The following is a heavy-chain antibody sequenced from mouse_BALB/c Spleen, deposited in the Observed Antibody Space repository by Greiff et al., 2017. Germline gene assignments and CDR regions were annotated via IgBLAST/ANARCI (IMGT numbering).Heavy chain of an antibody. CDR2: ISSGSSTI. Sequence: DVQLVESGGGLVQPGGSRKLSCAASGFTFSSFGMHWVRQAPEKGLEWVAYISSGSSTIYYADTVKGRFTISRDNPKNTLFLQMTSLRSEDTAMYYCARSDYGYDGYFDVWGAGTTVTVSS. J-gene: IGHJ1*01. V-gene: IGHV5-17*02. CDR3: ARSDYGYDGYFDV. D-gene: IGHD2-2*01. CDR1: GFTFSSFG.